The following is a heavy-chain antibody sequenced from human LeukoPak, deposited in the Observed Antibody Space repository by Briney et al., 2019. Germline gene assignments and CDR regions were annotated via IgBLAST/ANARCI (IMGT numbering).Heavy chain of an antibody. CDR1: GDSISSYY. D-gene: IGHD3-10*01. J-gene: IGHJ4*02. V-gene: IGHV4-59*08. Sequence: PSETLSLTCTVTGDSISSYYWSWTRQPPGKGLEWIGYIHYSGSTNYNPSLKSRVTISVDTSKNQFSLKLSSVTAADTGVYYCARHYPYGSGSYSPFYFDYWGQGTLVTVSS. CDR3: ARHYPYGSGSYSPFYFDY. CDR2: IHYSGST.